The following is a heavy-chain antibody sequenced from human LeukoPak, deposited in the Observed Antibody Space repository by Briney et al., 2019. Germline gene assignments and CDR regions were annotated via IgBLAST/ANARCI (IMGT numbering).Heavy chain of an antibody. CDR1: GFTFSNAW. CDR3: AKAQIPFTAAAGTFDP. V-gene: IGHV3-23*01. J-gene: IGHJ5*02. CDR2: ISGSGGST. D-gene: IGHD6-13*01. Sequence: PGGSLRLSCAASGFTFSNAWMSWVRQAPGKGLEWVSAISGSGGSTYYADSVKGQFTISRDNSKNTLYLQMNSLRAEGTAVYYCAKAQIPFTAAAGTFDPWGQGTLVTVSS.